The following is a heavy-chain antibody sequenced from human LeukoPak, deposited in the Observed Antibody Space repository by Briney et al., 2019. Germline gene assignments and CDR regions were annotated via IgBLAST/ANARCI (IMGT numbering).Heavy chain of an antibody. V-gene: IGHV3-30*04. Sequence: PPGGSLRLSCEASGFTFSSYAMHWVRQAPGKGLEWVAVISYDGSNKYYADSVKGRFTISRDNSKNTLYLQMNSLRAEDTAVYYCDYWGQGTLVTVSS. J-gene: IGHJ4*02. CDR2: ISYDGSNK. CDR1: GFTFSSYA. CDR3: DY.